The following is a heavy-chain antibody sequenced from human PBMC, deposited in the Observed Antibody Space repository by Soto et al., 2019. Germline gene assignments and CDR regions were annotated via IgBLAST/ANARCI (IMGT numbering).Heavy chain of an antibody. D-gene: IGHD3-10*01. V-gene: IGHV5-51*01. CDR3: ARLYYYGSGSHYSPHFFDY. CDR1: GYRFTDYW. J-gene: IGHJ4*02. Sequence: PGESLKISCKTTGYRFTDYWIGWVRQVPGKGLEWMAIIYPGDSNIKYSPSFQGQVTISVDKSVNTAYLQYSTLEASDTAMHFCARLYYYGSGSHYSPHFFDYWGQGTLVTVSS. CDR2: IYPGDSNI.